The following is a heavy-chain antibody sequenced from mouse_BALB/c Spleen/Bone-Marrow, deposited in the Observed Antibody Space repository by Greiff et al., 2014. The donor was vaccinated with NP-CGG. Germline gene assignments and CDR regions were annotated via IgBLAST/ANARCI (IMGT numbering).Heavy chain of an antibody. J-gene: IGHJ4*01. V-gene: IGHV14-3*02. CDR3: ASSGNYEGGAMDY. Sequence: VQLQQPGAELVKPGASVKLSCTASGFNIKDTYMHWVKQRPEQSLEWIGRIDPANGNTKYVPTFQGKATITADTSSNTVYLQLSSLTSEDTAVYYCASSGNYEGGAMDYWGQGISVTVSS. CDR1: GFNIKDTY. CDR2: IDPANGNT. D-gene: IGHD2-1*01.